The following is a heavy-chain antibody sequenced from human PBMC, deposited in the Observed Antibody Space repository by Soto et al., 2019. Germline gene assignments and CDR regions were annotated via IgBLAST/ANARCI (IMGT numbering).Heavy chain of an antibody. J-gene: IGHJ6*02. D-gene: IGHD4-17*01. CDR3: ARGTTVTPGYYGMDV. Sequence: SVKVSCKASGVTFSSYAISWVRQAPGQGLEWMGGIIPIFGTANYAQKFQGRVTITADESTSTAYMELSSLRSEDTAVYYCARGTTVTPGYYGMDVWGQGTTVTVSS. CDR1: GVTFSSYA. V-gene: IGHV1-69*13. CDR2: IIPIFGTA.